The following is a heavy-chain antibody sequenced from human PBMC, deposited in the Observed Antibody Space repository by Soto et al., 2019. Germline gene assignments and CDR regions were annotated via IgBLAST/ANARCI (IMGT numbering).Heavy chain of an antibody. D-gene: IGHD5-12*01. CDR2: IYFSGIT. V-gene: IGHV4-59*01. CDR1: GGSISGYF. CDR3: ARARSGYNIDAFDI. Sequence: ASETLSLTCTVSGGSISGYFWSWIRQPPGKGLDWVGYIYFSGITNYNPSLKSRVSLLVDTSKNYFSLSLNSVTAADTAVYYCARARSGYNIDAFDIRGQGKMVTVSS. J-gene: IGHJ3*02.